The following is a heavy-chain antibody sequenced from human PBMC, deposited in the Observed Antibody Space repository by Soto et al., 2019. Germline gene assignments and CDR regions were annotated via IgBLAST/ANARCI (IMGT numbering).Heavy chain of an antibody. CDR3: AKEASAYCGGDCYPLNIYYYYGMDV. CDR2: ISGSGGST. CDR1: GFTFSSYG. Sequence: GGFLRLSCAASGFTFSSYGMSWVRQAPGKGLEWVSAISGSGGSTYYADSVKGRFTISRDNSKNTLYLQMNSLRAEDTAVYYCAKEASAYCGGDCYPLNIYYYYGMDVWGQGTTVTVSS. V-gene: IGHV3-23*01. J-gene: IGHJ6*02. D-gene: IGHD2-21*02.